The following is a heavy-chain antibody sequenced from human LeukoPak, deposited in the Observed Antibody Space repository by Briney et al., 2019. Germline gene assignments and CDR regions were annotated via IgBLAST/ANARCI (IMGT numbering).Heavy chain of an antibody. D-gene: IGHD1-1*01. J-gene: IGHJ4*02. Sequence: PSETLSLTCTVSGGSISSSSYYWGWIRQPPGKGLECIGSIYYSGSTYYNPSLKSRVTISVDTSKNQFSLKLSSVTAADTAVYYCARGSGTRSDNYFDYWGQGTLVTVSS. CDR3: ARGSGTRSDNYFDY. V-gene: IGHV4-39*01. CDR2: IYYSGST. CDR1: GGSISSSSYY.